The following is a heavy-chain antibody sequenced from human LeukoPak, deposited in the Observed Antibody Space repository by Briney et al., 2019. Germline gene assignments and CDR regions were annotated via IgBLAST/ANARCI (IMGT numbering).Heavy chain of an antibody. CDR3: AKATRVVVIANDAFDI. Sequence: GGSLRLSCAASGFTFSSYAMSWVRQAPGKGLEWVSAISGSGGSTYYADSVKGRFTISRDNSKNTLYLQMNSLRAEDTAVYYCAKATRVVVIANDAFDIWGQGTMVTVSS. J-gene: IGHJ3*02. D-gene: IGHD2-21*01. CDR1: GFTFSSYA. CDR2: ISGSGGST. V-gene: IGHV3-23*01.